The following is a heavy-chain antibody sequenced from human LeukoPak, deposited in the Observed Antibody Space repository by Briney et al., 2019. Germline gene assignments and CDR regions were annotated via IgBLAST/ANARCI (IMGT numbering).Heavy chain of an antibody. CDR3: ARDPGLGYCSSTSCYNDAFDI. J-gene: IGHJ3*02. V-gene: IGHV3-30-3*01. CDR2: ISYDGSNK. Sequence: GGSLRLSCAASGFTFNSYAMHWVRQAPGKGLEWVAVISYDGSNKYYADSVKGRFTISRDNSKNTLYLQMNSLRAEDTAVYYCARDPGLGYCSSTSCYNDAFDIWGQGTMVTVSS. CDR1: GFTFNSYA. D-gene: IGHD2-2*02.